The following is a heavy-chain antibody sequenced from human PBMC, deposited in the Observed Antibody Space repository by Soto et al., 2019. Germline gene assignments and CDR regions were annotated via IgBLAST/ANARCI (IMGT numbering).Heavy chain of an antibody. V-gene: IGHV5-51*01. D-gene: IGHD6-6*01. Sequence: PGESLTSSWTGSGRSFARYWIGWVRQMPGKGLEWMGIIYPGDSDTRYSPSFQGQVTISADKSISTAYLQWSSLKASDTAMYYCARPKRASIGAPLDVWGQGTTVTVSS. CDR2: IYPGDSDT. CDR3: ARPKRASIGAPLDV. J-gene: IGHJ6*02. CDR1: GRSFARYW.